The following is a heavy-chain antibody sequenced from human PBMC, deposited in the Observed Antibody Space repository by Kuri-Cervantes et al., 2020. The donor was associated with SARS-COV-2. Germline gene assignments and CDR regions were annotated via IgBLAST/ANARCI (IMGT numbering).Heavy chain of an antibody. CDR1: GFTFSSYA. CDR2: NYSGGSST. J-gene: IGHJ4*02. D-gene: IGHD1-26*01. CDR3: AKDRGALDY. Sequence: GGSLRLSCAASGFTFSSYAMSWVRQAPGKGLEWVSVNYSGGSSTYYADSVKGRFTISRDNSKNTLYLQMNSLRAEDTAVYYCAKDRGALDYWGQGTLVTVSS. V-gene: IGHV3-23*03.